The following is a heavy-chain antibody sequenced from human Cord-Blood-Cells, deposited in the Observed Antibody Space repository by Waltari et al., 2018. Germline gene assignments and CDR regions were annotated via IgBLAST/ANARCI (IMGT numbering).Heavy chain of an antibody. Sequence: QVQLVQSGAEVKKPGSSVKVSCKASGGTFRSYAISWVRQATGQGLEWMGGIIPIFGTANYAQKFQGRVTITADESTSTAYMELSSLRSEDTAVYYCASHYDSSGYYYYYGMDVWGQGTTVTVSS. J-gene: IGHJ6*02. CDR2: IIPIFGTA. CDR3: ASHYDSSGYYYYYGMDV. D-gene: IGHD3-22*01. V-gene: IGHV1-69*01. CDR1: GGTFRSYA.